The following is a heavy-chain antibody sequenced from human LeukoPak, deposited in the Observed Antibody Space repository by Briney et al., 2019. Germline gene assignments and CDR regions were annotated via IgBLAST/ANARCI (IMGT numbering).Heavy chain of an antibody. J-gene: IGHJ4*02. CDR3: ARGRDWDIVATIGY. CDR1: GYTFTSYA. D-gene: IGHD5-12*01. Sequence: ASVKVSCKASGYTFTSYAMHWVRQAPGQRLERMGWINAGNGNTKYSQKFQGRVTITRDTSASTAYMELSSLRSEDTAVYYCARGRDWDIVATIGYWGQGTLVTVSS. CDR2: INAGNGNT. V-gene: IGHV1-3*01.